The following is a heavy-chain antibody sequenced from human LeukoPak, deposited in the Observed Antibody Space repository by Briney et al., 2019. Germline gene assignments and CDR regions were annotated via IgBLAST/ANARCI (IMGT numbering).Heavy chain of an antibody. J-gene: IGHJ3*02. CDR2: ISWNSGSI. V-gene: IGHV3-9*01. CDR1: GFTFDDYA. Sequence: GGSLRLSCAASGFTFDDYAMHWVRQAPGKGLEWVSGISWNSGSIGYADSVKGRFTISRDNAKNSLYLQMNSLRAEDTALYYCAKDTRWELRAFDIWGQGTMVTVSS. D-gene: IGHD1-26*01. CDR3: AKDTRWELRAFDI.